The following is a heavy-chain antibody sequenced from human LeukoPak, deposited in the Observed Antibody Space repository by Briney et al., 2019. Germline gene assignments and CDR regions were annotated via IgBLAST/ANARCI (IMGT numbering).Heavy chain of an antibody. D-gene: IGHD3-10*01. J-gene: IGHJ3*02. Sequence: GGSLRLSCAASGFTFSSYAMSWVRQAPGKGLEWVSAISGSGGSTYYAGSVKGRFTISRDNSKNTLYLQMNSLRAEDTAVYYCAKDLDYYGSGSPILNDAFDIWGQGTMVTVSS. CDR2: ISGSGGST. CDR3: AKDLDYYGSGSPILNDAFDI. CDR1: GFTFSSYA. V-gene: IGHV3-23*01.